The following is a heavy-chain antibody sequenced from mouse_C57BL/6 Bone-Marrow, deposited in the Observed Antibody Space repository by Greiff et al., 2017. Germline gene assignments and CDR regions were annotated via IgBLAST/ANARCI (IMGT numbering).Heavy chain of an antibody. Sequence: QVQLQQPGAELVMPGASVKLSCKASGYTFTSYWMHWVKQRPGQGLEWIGEIDPSDSSTNYNQKFKGKSTLTVDKSSSTAYMQLSSLTSEDSAVYYCARAYYYGSVDYWGQGTTLTVSS. V-gene: IGHV1-69*01. CDR2: IDPSDSST. CDR3: ARAYYYGSVDY. J-gene: IGHJ2*01. D-gene: IGHD1-1*01. CDR1: GYTFTSYW.